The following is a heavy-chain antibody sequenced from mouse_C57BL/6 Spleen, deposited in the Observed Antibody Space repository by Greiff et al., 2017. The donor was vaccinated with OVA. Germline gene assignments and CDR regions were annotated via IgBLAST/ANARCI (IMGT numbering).Heavy chain of an antibody. D-gene: IGHD2-4*01. V-gene: IGHV5-4*01. CDR2: ISDGGSYT. CDR3: AREDYDYDEGYFDY. J-gene: IGHJ2*01. Sequence: EVNVVESGGGLVKPGGSLKLSCAASGFTFSSYAMSWVRQTPEKRLEWVATISDGGSYTYYPDNVKGRFTISRDNAKNNLYLQMSHLKSEDTAMYYCAREDYDYDEGYFDYWGQGTTLTVSS. CDR1: GFTFSSYA.